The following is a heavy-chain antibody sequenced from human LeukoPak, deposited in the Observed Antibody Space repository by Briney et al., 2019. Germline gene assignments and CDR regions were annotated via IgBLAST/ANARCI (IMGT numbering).Heavy chain of an antibody. V-gene: IGHV3-30-3*01. D-gene: IGHD6-19*01. CDR3: ARDGGQRPEQWLVPDY. CDR1: GFTFSSYA. Sequence: GGSLRLSCAASGFTFSSYAMHWVRQAPGKGLEWVAVISYDGSNKYYADSVKGRFTISRDNSKNTLYLQMNSLRAEDTAVYYCARDGGQRPEQWLVPDYWGQGTLVTVSS. CDR2: ISYDGSNK. J-gene: IGHJ4*02.